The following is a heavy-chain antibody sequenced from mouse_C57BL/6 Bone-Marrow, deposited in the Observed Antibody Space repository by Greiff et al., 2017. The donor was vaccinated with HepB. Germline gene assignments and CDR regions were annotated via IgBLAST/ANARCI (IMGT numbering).Heavy chain of an antibody. CDR2: IFPGSGST. CDR1: GYTFTSPW. Sequence: QVQLQQSGPELVRPGASVKISCKAPGYTFTSPWMQWVRQRPGQGLEWIGEIFPGSGSTYYNVKFKGKATLTVDTSSSTAYMQLSSLTSECSAVFFCADCDGSKDYWGQGTTLTVSS. CDR3: ADCDGSKDY. J-gene: IGHJ2*01. D-gene: IGHD1-1*01. V-gene: IGHV1-56*01.